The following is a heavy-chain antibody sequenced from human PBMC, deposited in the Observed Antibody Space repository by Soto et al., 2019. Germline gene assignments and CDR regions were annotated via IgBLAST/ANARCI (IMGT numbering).Heavy chain of an antibody. J-gene: IGHJ5*02. Sequence: QVQLVQSGAEVKKPGASVKVSCKVSGYTLTELSMHWVRQAPGKGLEWMGGFDPEDGETIHARTFQGRVTMTEDTSTDTAYMELSSLRSEDRAVYYCATVGRYAGWIRWFDPWGQGTLVTVSS. D-gene: IGHD5-12*01. V-gene: IGHV1-24*01. CDR3: ATVGRYAGWIRWFDP. CDR1: GYTLTELS. CDR2: FDPEDGET.